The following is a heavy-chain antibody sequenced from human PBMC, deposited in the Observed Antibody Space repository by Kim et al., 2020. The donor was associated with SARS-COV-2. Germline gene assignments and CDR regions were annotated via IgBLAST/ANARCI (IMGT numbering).Heavy chain of an antibody. V-gene: IGHV1-69*04. J-gene: IGHJ4*02. D-gene: IGHD3-10*01. CDR3: ARDFPGYGSGSYFFDY. Sequence: KFQGRGTITADKATSTAYMELSSLRSEDTAVYYCARDFPGYGSGSYFFDYWGQGTLVTVSS.